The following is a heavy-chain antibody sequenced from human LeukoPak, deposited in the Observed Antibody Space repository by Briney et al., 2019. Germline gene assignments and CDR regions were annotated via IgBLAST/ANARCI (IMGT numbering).Heavy chain of an antibody. CDR1: GFTFSTNS. D-gene: IGHD3-22*01. V-gene: IGHV3-21*01. CDR2: ISSNSSYM. CDR3: ARDRGALWYDTSGFAFDI. J-gene: IGHJ3*02. Sequence: GGSLILSCAASGFTFSTNSMNWVPQAPAKGLEWVSSISSNSSYMFYADSVKGRFTISRDNAKKSLYLQMNSLRGEDTGVYYCARDRGALWYDTSGFAFDIWGQGTMVTVSS.